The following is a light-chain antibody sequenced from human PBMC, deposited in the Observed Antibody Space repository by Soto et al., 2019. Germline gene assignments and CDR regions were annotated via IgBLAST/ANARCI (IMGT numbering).Light chain of an antibody. CDR1: QGLGHF. J-gene: IGKJ1*01. V-gene: IGKV1-5*01. CDR2: HAS. CDR3: HQYESYSVGT. Sequence: DVLLTQSPSALSASLGDRVTITCRASQGLGHFLAWYQHKTGEAPRLLIYHASTLEIGVPSRFGGSGSGTECTLTISRPQPDDAATYYCHQYESYSVGTFGQGTKVE.